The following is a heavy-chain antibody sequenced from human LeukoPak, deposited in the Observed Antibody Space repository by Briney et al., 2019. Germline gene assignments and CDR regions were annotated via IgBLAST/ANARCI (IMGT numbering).Heavy chain of an antibody. CDR2: MNPNSGNR. V-gene: IGHV1-8*02. CDR3: ARVTRYYYGLDV. Sequence: ASVRVSCKASGYSFPSSDINWVRQATGQGLEWMGWMNPNSGNRGYAQKFQGRVTMTRNTSINTAYMELSSLSSEDTAVYYCARVTRYYYGLDVWGQGTTVTVSS. CDR1: GYSFPSSD. J-gene: IGHJ6*02.